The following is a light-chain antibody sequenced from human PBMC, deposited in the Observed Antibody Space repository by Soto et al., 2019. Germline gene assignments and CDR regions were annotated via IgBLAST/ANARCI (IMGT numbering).Light chain of an antibody. V-gene: IGKV3-11*01. Sequence: EMVLTQSPPTLSLSPGERATLSCRASQSVSSYLAWYQQKPGQAPRLLIYDASNRATGIPARFSGSGSGTGFTLTISSLEPEDFAVYYCQQRSNWPLTFGPGTKVDIK. CDR1: QSVSSY. CDR2: DAS. J-gene: IGKJ3*01. CDR3: QQRSNWPLT.